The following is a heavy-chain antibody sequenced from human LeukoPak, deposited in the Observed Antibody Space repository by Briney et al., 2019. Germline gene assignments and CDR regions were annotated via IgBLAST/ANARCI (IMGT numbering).Heavy chain of an antibody. J-gene: IGHJ6*02. CDR2: ISGSGGST. V-gene: IGHV3-23*01. Sequence: GGSLRLSCAASGFTFSSYWMSWVRQAPGKGLEWVSAISGSGGSTYYADSVKGRFTISRDNSKNTLYLQMNSLRAEDTAVYYCAKGDDYSKGYYYYYGMDVWGQGTTVTVSS. D-gene: IGHD4-11*01. CDR1: GFTFSSYW. CDR3: AKGDDYSKGYYYYYGMDV.